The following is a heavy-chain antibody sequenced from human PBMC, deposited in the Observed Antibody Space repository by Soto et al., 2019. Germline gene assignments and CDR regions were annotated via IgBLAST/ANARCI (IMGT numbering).Heavy chain of an antibody. V-gene: IGHV1-69*13. J-gene: IGHJ6*01. CDR1: GGTFSSYA. Sequence: SVKVSCKASGGTFSSYAISWVRQAPGQGLEWMGGIIPISDTTNYAQKFQGRVTITADESTSTAYMELSSLRSEDTAVYYCARSQGSSTSLEIYYYYYGMDVWGQGTTITVSS. CDR3: ARSQGSSTSLEIYYYYYGMDV. CDR2: IIPISDTT. D-gene: IGHD2-2*01.